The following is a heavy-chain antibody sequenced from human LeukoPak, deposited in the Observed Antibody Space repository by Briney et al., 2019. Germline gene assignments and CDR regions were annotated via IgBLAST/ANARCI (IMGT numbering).Heavy chain of an antibody. Sequence: GSSVKVSCKASGGTFSSYAISWVRQAPGQGLEWMGGIIPIFGTANYAQKFQGRVTITTDESTSTAYMELSSLRSEDTAVYYCARVPDGDYPLYYYYMDAWGKGTTVTVSS. J-gene: IGHJ6*03. CDR2: IIPIFGTA. V-gene: IGHV1-69*05. CDR1: GGTFSSYA. CDR3: ARVPDGDYPLYYYYMDA. D-gene: IGHD4-17*01.